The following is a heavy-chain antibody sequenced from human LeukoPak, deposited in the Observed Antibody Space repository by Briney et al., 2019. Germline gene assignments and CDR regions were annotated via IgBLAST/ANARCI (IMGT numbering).Heavy chain of an antibody. J-gene: IGHJ6*02. V-gene: IGHV1-24*01. D-gene: IGHD6-6*01. Sequence: ASVKVSCKVSGYALTELSMHWVRPAPGKGLVWMGGFDLEDGETIYAQKFQGRVTMTQDTSTDTVYMELSSLRSEDTAVYYCATKMGQLVQYNYYGMDVWGQGTTVTVSS. CDR1: GYALTELS. CDR2: FDLEDGET. CDR3: ATKMGQLVQYNYYGMDV.